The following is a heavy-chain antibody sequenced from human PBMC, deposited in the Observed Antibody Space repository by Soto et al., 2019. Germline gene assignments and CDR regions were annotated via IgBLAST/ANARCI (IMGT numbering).Heavy chain of an antibody. V-gene: IGHV4-59*08. CDR2: IYYSGST. Sequence: SETLSLTCTVSGGSISSYYWSWIRQPPGKGLEWIGYIYYSGSTNYNPSLKSRVTISVDTSKNQFSLKLSSVTAADTAVYYCARLDNWNARDAFDIWGQGTMVTVSS. CDR1: GGSISSYY. J-gene: IGHJ3*02. CDR3: ARLDNWNARDAFDI. D-gene: IGHD1-20*01.